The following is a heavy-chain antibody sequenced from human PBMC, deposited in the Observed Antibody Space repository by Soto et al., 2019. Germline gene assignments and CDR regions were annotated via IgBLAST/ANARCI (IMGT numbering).Heavy chain of an antibody. CDR1: GGSISSYY. Sequence: SETLSLTCSVSGGSISSYYWSWVRQRPGRGLEWIGYVYYSGSTNYNPSLKSRVTISMDTSKNQFSLKLTSVTAADTAVYYCARNAYTSGFYFFDFWGQGTLVTVSS. CDR3: ARNAYTSGFYFFDF. V-gene: IGHV4-59*01. D-gene: IGHD6-19*01. J-gene: IGHJ4*01. CDR2: VYYSGST.